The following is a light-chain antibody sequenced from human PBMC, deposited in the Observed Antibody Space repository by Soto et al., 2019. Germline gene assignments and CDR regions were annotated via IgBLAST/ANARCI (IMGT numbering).Light chain of an antibody. J-gene: IGKJ1*01. CDR2: GAS. V-gene: IGKV3-20*01. CDR1: QSVSSSY. Sequence: IVLTQSPGTLSLSPGERATLSCRASQSVSSSYLAWYQQKPGQAPRLLIYGASNRATAIPDRFSGSGSGTDFTLTFSRLEPEDFAVYYCQQYDDSPGTFGQGTKVEIK. CDR3: QQYDDSPGT.